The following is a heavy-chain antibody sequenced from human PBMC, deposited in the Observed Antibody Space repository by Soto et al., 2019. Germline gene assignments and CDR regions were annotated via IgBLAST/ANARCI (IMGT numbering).Heavy chain of an antibody. CDR1: GVSLTTTSW. CDR2: IHHSGSP. V-gene: IGHV4-4*02. J-gene: IGHJ4*02. D-gene: IGHD3-16*01. Sequence: QVQLQESGPGLVRPSETLSLTCTVSGVSLTTTSWWTWFRQPPGKGLEWIGEIHHSGSPNYSPSLKNRVIISIDKSKNQFSLRLTSVTAADTAIYYCARVTFGGGIIPFDLWGQGTLVTVSS. CDR3: ARVTFGGGIIPFDL.